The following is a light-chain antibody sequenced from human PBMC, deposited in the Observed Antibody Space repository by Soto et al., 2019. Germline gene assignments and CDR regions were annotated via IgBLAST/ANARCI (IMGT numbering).Light chain of an antibody. CDR1: QSISTN. CDR2: GAS. V-gene: IGKV1-39*01. CDR3: QQSYITLYS. Sequence: DIQMTQSPSSLSASVGDRVTITCRASQSISTNLSWYQKKPGKAPKLLISGASSLQSGVPSRFSGSGSGTDFSRTISSLQPEDFAIYFCQQSYITLYSFGQGTNLEIK. J-gene: IGKJ2*03.